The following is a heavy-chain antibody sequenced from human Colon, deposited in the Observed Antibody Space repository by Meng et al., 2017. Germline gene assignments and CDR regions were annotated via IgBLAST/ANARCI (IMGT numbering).Heavy chain of an antibody. J-gene: IGHJ4*02. CDR2: IYHGGNI. D-gene: IGHD2-2*01. CDR1: GYSIGSGYY. Sequence: SETLSLTCSVSGYSIGSGYYWGWIRQPPGKGLEWIVSIYHGGNIDYNPSLKSRVTVSLDTSKNQFSLNVTSVTAAATAVYYCARGAPTSPFDYWGQGTLVTVSS. V-gene: IGHV4-38-2*02. CDR3: ARGAPTSPFDY.